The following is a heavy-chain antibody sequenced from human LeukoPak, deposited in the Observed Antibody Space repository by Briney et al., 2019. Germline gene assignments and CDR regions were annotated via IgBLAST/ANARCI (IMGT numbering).Heavy chain of an antibody. V-gene: IGHV4-39*07. Sequence: SDTLSLTCTVSGGSISSSSYYWGWIRQPPGKGLEWIGTIYYSGSTYYNPSLKSRVTISVDTSKNQFSLKLSSVTAADTAVYYCARGLGYCSGGSCYYYYYYYMDVWGKGTTVTISS. J-gene: IGHJ6*03. CDR2: IYYSGST. D-gene: IGHD2-15*01. CDR1: GGSISSSSYY. CDR3: ARGLGYCSGGSCYYYYYYYMDV.